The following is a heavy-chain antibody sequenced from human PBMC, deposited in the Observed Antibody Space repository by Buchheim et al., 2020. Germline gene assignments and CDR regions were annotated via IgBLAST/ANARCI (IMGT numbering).Heavy chain of an antibody. Sequence: QVQLVESGGGVVQPGRSLRLSCAASGFTFSSYDMHWVRQAPGKGLEWVAVISYDGSNKYYADSVKGRFTISRDNSKNTLYLQMNSLRAEDTAVYYCAALAAAGTLDYWGQGTL. CDR2: ISYDGSNK. CDR1: GFTFSSYD. CDR3: AALAAAGTLDY. V-gene: IGHV3-30*03. D-gene: IGHD6-13*01. J-gene: IGHJ4*02.